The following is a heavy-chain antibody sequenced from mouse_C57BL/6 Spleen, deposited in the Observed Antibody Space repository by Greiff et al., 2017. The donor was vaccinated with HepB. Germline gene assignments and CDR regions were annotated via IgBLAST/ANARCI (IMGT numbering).Heavy chain of an antibody. D-gene: IGHD2-5*01. CDR3: ARGSNSWFAY. CDR1: GYTFTSYW. J-gene: IGHJ3*01. Sequence: QVQLQQPGAELVMPGASVKLSCKASGYTFTSYWMHWVKQRPGQGLEWIGEIDPSDSYTNYNQKFKGKSTLTVDKSYSTAYMQLISLTSEDSAVYYCARGSNSWFAYWGQGTLVTVSA. CDR2: IDPSDSYT. V-gene: IGHV1-69*01.